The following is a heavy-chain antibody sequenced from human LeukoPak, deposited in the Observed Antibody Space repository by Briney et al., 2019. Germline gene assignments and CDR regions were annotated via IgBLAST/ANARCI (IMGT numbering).Heavy chain of an antibody. CDR1: GGSISTSNYY. J-gene: IGHJ4*02. CDR2: IFYSGST. CDR3: ARKRSSPSMITFGGPLDY. Sequence: PSETLSLTCTVSGGSISTSNYYWGWVRQPPGKALEWIGNIFYSGSTYYSPSLKSRVTISLDTSRNQFSLKLNSVTAADTAVYYCARKRSSPSMITFGGPLDYWGQGTLVTVSS. V-gene: IGHV4-39*07. D-gene: IGHD3-16*01.